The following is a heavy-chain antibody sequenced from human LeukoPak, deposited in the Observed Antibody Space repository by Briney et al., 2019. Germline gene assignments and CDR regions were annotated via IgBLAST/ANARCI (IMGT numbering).Heavy chain of an antibody. Sequence: GGSLRLSCSASGFTFKKYAMHWVRQAPGKGLEYVSAINSNGGRTYYADSVKGRFTISRDNSKNTLFLQMSSLRVEDTAVYYCVKDLYYDNSGYYLGAFDYWGQGTLVTVSS. CDR2: INSNGGRT. CDR1: GFTFKKYA. V-gene: IGHV3-64D*06. J-gene: IGHJ4*02. D-gene: IGHD3-22*01. CDR3: VKDLYYDNSGYYLGAFDY.